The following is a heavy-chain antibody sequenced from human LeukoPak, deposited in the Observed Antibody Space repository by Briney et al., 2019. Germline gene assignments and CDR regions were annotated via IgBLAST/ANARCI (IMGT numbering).Heavy chain of an antibody. CDR1: GGSIISYY. V-gene: IGHV4-59*01. CDR3: ARALTSSSWSRTHYYFDY. CDR2: IYYSGST. D-gene: IGHD6-13*01. Sequence: SETLSLTCTVSGGSIISYYWSWIRQPPGKGLEWIGYIYYSGSTNYNPSLKSRVTISVDTSKNQFSLKLSSVTAADTAVYYCARALTSSSWSRTHYYFDYWGQGTLVTVSS. J-gene: IGHJ4*02.